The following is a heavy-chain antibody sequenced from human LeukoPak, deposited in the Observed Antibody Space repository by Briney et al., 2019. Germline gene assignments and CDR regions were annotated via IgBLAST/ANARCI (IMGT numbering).Heavy chain of an antibody. CDR2: IYTSGST. J-gene: IGHJ6*03. CDR1: GGSISSYY. V-gene: IGHV4-4*07. Sequence: SETLSLTCTVSGGSISSYYWSWIRQPAGKGLEWIGRIYTSGSTNYNPSLKSRVTISVDKSKNQFSLKLSSVTAADTAVYYCARDNTGTRCYYYMDVWGKGTTVTVSS. D-gene: IGHD1-7*01. CDR3: ARDNTGTRCYYYMDV.